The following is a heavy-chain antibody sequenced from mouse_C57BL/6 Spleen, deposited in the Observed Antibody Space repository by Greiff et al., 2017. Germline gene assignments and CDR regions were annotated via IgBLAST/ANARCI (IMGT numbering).Heavy chain of an antibody. J-gene: IGHJ4*01. CDR3: SRAGVYAAKYAMDY. CDR1: GYTFTSYW. D-gene: IGHD2-3*01. CDR2: IYPGSGST. Sequence: QVQLQQPGAELVKPGASVKMSCKASGYTFTSYWITWVKQRPGQGLEWIGVIYPGSGSTNYNEKFKSKATLTVDTSSSTAYMQLSRLTSEDSAVDYCSRAGVYAAKYAMDYWGQGTSVTVSS. V-gene: IGHV1-55*01.